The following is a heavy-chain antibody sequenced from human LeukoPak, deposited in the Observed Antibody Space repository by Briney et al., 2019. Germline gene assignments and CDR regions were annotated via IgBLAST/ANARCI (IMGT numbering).Heavy chain of an antibody. CDR3: ARDLASTVSVSGMDV. CDR2: IYYSGST. Sequence: KTSETLSLTCTVSGGSISSYYWSWIRQPPGKGLEWIGYIYYSGSTNYNPSLKSRVTISVDTSKNQFSLKLSSVTAADTAVYYCARDLASTVSVSGMDVWGQGTTVTVSS. CDR1: GGSISSYY. D-gene: IGHD4-11*01. J-gene: IGHJ6*02. V-gene: IGHV4-59*01.